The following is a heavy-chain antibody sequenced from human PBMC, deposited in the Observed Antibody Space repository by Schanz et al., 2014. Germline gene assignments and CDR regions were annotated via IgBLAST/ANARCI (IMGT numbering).Heavy chain of an antibody. CDR2: VGDTGTTK. V-gene: IGHV3-30*18. CDR3: AKIWKGHPIEVRPGWSDGMDV. J-gene: IGHJ6*02. D-gene: IGHD6-6*01. CDR1: GFPFSSHG. Sequence: VQLVESGGGVVQPGRSLTLSCAASGFPFSSHGMHWVRQAPAKGLEWVAVVGDTGTTKFYADSVKGRFTISRDNSKNTLYLQMNSLRAEDTAVYYCAKIWKGHPIEVRPGWSDGMDVWGQGTTVTVSS.